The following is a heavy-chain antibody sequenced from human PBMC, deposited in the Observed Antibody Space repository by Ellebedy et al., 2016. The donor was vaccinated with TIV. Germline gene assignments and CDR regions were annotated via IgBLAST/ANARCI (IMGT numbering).Heavy chain of an antibody. J-gene: IGHJ4*02. CDR1: GFSFSKSW. Sequence: GGSLRLXXEGSGFSFSKSWMSWVRQAPGKGLEWVANINQDGRDKYHVDSVRGRFTISRDTANGSIYLQMNNLRAEDTAMYYCARYTTRSKGYYFDYWGQGTLVTVSS. V-gene: IGHV3-7*04. D-gene: IGHD3-16*01. CDR3: ARYTTRSKGYYFDY. CDR2: INQDGRDK.